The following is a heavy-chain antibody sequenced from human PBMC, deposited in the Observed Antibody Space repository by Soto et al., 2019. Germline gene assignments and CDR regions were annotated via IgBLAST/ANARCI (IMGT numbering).Heavy chain of an antibody. J-gene: IGHJ3*02. CDR2: ISSSSSTI. CDR1: GFTFSSYS. CDR3: ARKGMVRDGAFDI. Sequence: EVQLVESGGGLVQPGGSLRLSCAASGFTFSSYSMNWVRQAPGKGLEWVSYISSSSSTIYYADSVKGRFTISRDNAKNSLYLQMNSLRAEDTAVYYCARKGMVRDGAFDIWGQGTMVTVSS. D-gene: IGHD3-10*01. V-gene: IGHV3-48*01.